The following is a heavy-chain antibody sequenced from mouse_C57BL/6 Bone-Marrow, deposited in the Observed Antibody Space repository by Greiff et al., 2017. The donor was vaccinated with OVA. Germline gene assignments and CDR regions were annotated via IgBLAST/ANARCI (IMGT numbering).Heavy chain of an antibody. J-gene: IGHJ3*01. CDR1: GYTFTDHT. CDR3: ARWYYASSYEAWFAY. D-gene: IGHD1-1*01. Sequence: QVQLKQSNAELVKPGASVKISCKVSGYTFTDHTIHWMKQRPEQGLEWIGYIYPRDGSTKYNEKFKGKATLTADKSSSTAYMQLNSLTSEDSAVYFCARWYYASSYEAWFAYWGQGTLVTVSA. CDR2: IYPRDGST. V-gene: IGHV1-78*01.